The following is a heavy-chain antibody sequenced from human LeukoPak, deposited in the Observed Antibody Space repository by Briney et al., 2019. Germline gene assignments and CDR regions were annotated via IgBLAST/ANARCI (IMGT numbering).Heavy chain of an antibody. CDR3: ARVRSSGWALPTY. D-gene: IGHD6-19*01. J-gene: IGHJ4*02. Sequence: PSETLSLTCAVSGGSFSGYYWSWIRQPPGKGLEWIGEINHSGSTNYNPSLKSRVTISVDTSKNQFALKLSSVTAADTAVYYCARVRSSGWALPTYWGQGTLVTVSS. V-gene: IGHV4-34*01. CDR2: INHSGST. CDR1: GGSFSGYY.